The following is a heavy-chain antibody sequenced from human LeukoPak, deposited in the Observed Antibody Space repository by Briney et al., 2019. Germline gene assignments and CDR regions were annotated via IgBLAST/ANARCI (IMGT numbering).Heavy chain of an antibody. CDR2: ISSSGSTI. CDR3: ATYSILNAREFRY. D-gene: IGHD4-11*01. Sequence: PGESLRLSCAASGFTFSDYYMSWIRQAPGKGLEWVSYISSSGSTIYYADSVKGRFTISRDNAKNSVYLQMNSLGADDTAVYYCATYSILNAREFRYWGQGTLVTVTS. CDR1: GFTFSDYY. J-gene: IGHJ1*01. V-gene: IGHV3-11*04.